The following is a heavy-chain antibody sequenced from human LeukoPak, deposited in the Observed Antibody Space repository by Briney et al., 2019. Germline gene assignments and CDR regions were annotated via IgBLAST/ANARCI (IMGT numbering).Heavy chain of an antibody. V-gene: IGHV4-34*01. CDR3: ARDGDAYDPVFDY. CDR2: INHSGST. CDR1: GGSFSGYY. J-gene: IGHJ4*02. Sequence: SETLSLTCAVYGGSFSGYYWSWIRQPPGKGLEWIGEINHSGSTNYNPSLKSRVTISVDTSKNQFSLKLSSVTAADTAVYYCARDGDAYDPVFDYWGQGTLVTVSS. D-gene: IGHD5-24*01.